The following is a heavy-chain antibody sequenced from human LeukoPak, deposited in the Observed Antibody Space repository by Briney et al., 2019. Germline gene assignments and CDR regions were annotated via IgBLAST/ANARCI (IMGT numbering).Heavy chain of an antibody. CDR3: AKDPLSLAAAVDY. D-gene: IGHD6-13*01. CDR1: GFVFSSYG. CDR2: IRYDGSKI. J-gene: IGHJ4*02. Sequence: TGGSLRLSCAASGFVFSSYGMHWVRQAPGRGLEWVAFIRYDGSKIYHGDSVEGRFTISRDIYENTLYLQMNSLRAEDTAVYYCAKDPLSLAAAVDYWGQGTLVTVSS. V-gene: IGHV3-30*02.